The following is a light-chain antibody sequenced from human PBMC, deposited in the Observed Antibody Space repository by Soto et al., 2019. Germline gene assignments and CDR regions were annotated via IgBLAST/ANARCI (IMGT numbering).Light chain of an antibody. J-gene: IGKJ1*01. CDR1: HSISRW. CDR2: DAT. Sequence: DIEMSQSPSTLSASVGARVTITCRATHSISRWLAWYQQKPGEAPKVLIWDATSLQRGVPSRFSGGGSGTEFTLTISSLQPDDFATYYCQQYNDYSTWTFGQGTKVDIK. V-gene: IGKV1-5*01. CDR3: QQYNDYSTWT.